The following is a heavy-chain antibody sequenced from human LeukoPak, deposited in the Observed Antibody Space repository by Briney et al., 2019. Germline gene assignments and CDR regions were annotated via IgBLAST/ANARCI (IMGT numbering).Heavy chain of an antibody. CDR1: GFIFSDSA. J-gene: IGHJ4*02. CDR2: IKSKPNSYAT. CDR3: TTYGDYGPGSDY. Sequence: GGSLRLSCAASGFIFSDSAIHWVRQASGKGLEWVGRIKSKPNSYATAYAASVKGRFTISRDDSKNTAYLQMNSLKTEDTAVYNCTTYGDYGPGSDYWGQGTLVTVSS. V-gene: IGHV3-73*01. D-gene: IGHD4-17*01.